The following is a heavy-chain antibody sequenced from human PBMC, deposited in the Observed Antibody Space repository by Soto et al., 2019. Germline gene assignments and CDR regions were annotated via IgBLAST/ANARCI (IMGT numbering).Heavy chain of an antibody. CDR3: ASQGY. Sequence: QVQLQESGPGLVKPSETLSLTCTVSGGSISSYYWSWIRQPPGKGLEWIGYIYYSGSTDYNPSLKSRVTISVDTSKNPVSLKLSSVSAAYTAVYYCASQGYWGQGTLVTVSS. CDR1: GGSISSYY. CDR2: IYYSGST. J-gene: IGHJ4*02. V-gene: IGHV4-59*08.